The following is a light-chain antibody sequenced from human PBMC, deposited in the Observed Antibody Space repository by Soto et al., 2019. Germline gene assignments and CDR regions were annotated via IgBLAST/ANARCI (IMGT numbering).Light chain of an antibody. Sequence: QSVLAQPGSVSGSPGQSITISCAGTSSDVGYYKYVSWYQQYPGKAPKLMIYEVTNRPSGVSTRFSGSKSGNTASLTISGLQAEDEADYYCSSYSSSSTVYVFGTGTKVTLL. CDR1: SSDVGYYKY. V-gene: IGLV2-14*01. CDR2: EVT. CDR3: SSYSSSSTVYV. J-gene: IGLJ1*01.